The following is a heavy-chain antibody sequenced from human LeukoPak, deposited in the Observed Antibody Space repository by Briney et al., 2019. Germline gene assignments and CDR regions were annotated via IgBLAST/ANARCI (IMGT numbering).Heavy chain of an antibody. J-gene: IGHJ4*02. D-gene: IGHD6-13*01. CDR2: ITAIDGRT. CDR3: TKDRRGPAAGTWYFDS. CDR1: GFTFSSTT. V-gene: IGHV3-23*01. Sequence: GGSLRLSCVASGFTFSSTTMGWVRQAPGRGLEWVSSITAIDGRTYYADSVRGRFTNSRDNSKNTVYLQLNSLRAGDTAIYYCTKDRRGPAAGTWYFDSWGQGTLVTVSS.